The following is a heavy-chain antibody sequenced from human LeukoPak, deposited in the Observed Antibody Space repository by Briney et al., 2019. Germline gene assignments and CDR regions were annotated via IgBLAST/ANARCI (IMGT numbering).Heavy chain of an antibody. D-gene: IGHD3-9*01. CDR1: GGSMNSYY. CDR2: IYYSGST. Sequence: SETLSLTCSVSGGSMNSYYWTWIRQSPGKGLEWIGYIYYSGSTNYNPSLKSRATISVDTSKNQFSLKLSSVTAADTAVYYCARHVWLQPFDYWGQGTLVTVSS. CDR3: ARHVWLQPFDY. J-gene: IGHJ4*02. V-gene: IGHV4-59*08.